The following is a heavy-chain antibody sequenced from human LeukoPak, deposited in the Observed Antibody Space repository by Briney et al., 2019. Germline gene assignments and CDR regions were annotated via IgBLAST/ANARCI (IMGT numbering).Heavy chain of an antibody. J-gene: IGHJ6*02. Sequence: GGSLRLSCAASGFTFSSYAMNWVRQAPGKGLEWVSGISDSGGITYYADSVKGRFTISRDNSKNTMYLQMNSLRVEDTAVYYCAKASAVRGYYYYGMDVCGQGTTVTVSS. CDR2: ISDSGGIT. V-gene: IGHV3-23*01. CDR3: AKASAVRGYYYYGMDV. CDR1: GFTFSSYA. D-gene: IGHD3-10*02.